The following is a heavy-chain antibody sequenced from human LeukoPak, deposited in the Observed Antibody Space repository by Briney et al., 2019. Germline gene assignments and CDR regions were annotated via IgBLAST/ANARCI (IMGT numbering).Heavy chain of an antibody. J-gene: IGHJ4*02. D-gene: IGHD3-10*01. CDR1: GFTFSSYA. CDR3: AKSHAILHYYGSGSYYYDY. CDR2: ISGSGGST. Sequence: GGSLRLSCAASGFTFSSYAMSWVRQAPGKGLERVSAISGSGGSTYYADSVKGRFTISRDNSKNTLYLQMNSLRAEDTAVYYCAKSHAILHYYGSGSYYYDYWGQGTLVTVSS. V-gene: IGHV3-23*01.